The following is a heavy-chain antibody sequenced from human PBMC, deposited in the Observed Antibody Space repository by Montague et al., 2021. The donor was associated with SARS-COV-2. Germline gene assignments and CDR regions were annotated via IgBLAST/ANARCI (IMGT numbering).Heavy chain of an antibody. CDR3: ARVRYYGSGPSLLMDA. V-gene: IGHV4-34*01. CDR2: INHSGST. CDR1: GGSFSGYY. J-gene: IGHJ4*03. D-gene: IGHD3-10*01. Sequence: SETLSLTCAVYGGSFSGYYWSWVRQPPGKGLEWIGEINHSGSTNSIPSLKSRDTISVDTSKNQFSLKLSSVTAADTAVYYCARVRYYGSGPSLLMDAWGQGTLVTVSS.